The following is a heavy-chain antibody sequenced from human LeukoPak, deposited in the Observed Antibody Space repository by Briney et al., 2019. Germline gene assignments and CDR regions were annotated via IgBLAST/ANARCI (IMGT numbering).Heavy chain of an antibody. Sequence: GGSPRLSCAASGFTFSSYWMNWVRQAPGKGLEWVANIKQDGSEKYYVDSVKGRFTISRDNAKNSLYLQMNSLRAEDTAVYYCARDFRFLEWLFYGSGSLFDYWGQGTLVTVSS. J-gene: IGHJ4*02. CDR3: ARDFRFLEWLFYGSGSLFDY. CDR1: GFTFSSYW. CDR2: IKQDGSEK. V-gene: IGHV3-7*01. D-gene: IGHD3-3*01.